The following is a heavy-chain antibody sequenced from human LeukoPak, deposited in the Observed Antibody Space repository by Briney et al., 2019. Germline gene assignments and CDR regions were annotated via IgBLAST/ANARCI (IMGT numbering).Heavy chain of an antibody. J-gene: IGHJ4*02. CDR2: IYYIGST. Sequence: PSETLSLTCTVSGTXISSYYCSWIRQSPGKGLELIGYIYYIGSTNYNPSLKSRVTISIDTSKNQFSLKLSSVTAADTAVYYCARIVATIGTVYWGQGTLVTVSP. CDR3: ARIVATIGTVY. D-gene: IGHD5-12*01. V-gene: IGHV4-59*01. CDR1: GTXISSYY.